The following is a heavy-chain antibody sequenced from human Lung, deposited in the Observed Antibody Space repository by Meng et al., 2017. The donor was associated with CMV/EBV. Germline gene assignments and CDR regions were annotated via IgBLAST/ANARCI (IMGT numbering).Heavy chain of an antibody. Sequence: SGVSIRGGDYYWSLIRQPPGKGLEWVGYIFYNGSTSYNPSLKSRLSISMDTSKNQFSLKLRSLTAADTAIYYCVREILAPINYYFDSWGQGTLVTVSS. CDR3: VREILAPINYYFDS. V-gene: IGHV4-30-4*01. CDR1: GVSIRGGDYY. D-gene: IGHD3-10*01. CDR2: IFYNGST. J-gene: IGHJ4*02.